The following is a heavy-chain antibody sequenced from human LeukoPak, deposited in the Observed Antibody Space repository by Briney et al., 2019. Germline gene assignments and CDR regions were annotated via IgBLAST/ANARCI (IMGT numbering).Heavy chain of an antibody. CDR3: ARVGYDAFDI. CDR2: IYYSGST. CDR1: GGSISSSYSY. J-gene: IGHJ3*02. D-gene: IGHD3-16*01. Sequence: SETLSLTCTVSGGSISSSYSYWGWIRQPPGKGLEWIGNIYYSGSTYYSPSLTSRVTVSVDTSKNQFSLKLSSVTAADTAVYYCARVGYDAFDIWGQGTMVTVSS. V-gene: IGHV4-39*07.